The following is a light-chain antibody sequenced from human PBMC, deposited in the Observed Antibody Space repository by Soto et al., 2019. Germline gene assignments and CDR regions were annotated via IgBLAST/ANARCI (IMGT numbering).Light chain of an antibody. CDR1: QGISSA. V-gene: IGKV1D-13*01. CDR3: QQFNNYPLT. CDR2: DAS. Sequence: IQMTQSPSSLSASGVDIGTITFLASQGISSAVAWYQQKPGKPPKLLMYDASSLESGVPPRFSGSGSGTDFTLSISSLQPEDFATYYCQQFNNYPLTFGQGTRLEIK. J-gene: IGKJ5*01.